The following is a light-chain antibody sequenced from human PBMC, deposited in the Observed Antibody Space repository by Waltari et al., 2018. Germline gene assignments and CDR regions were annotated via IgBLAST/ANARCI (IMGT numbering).Light chain of an antibody. CDR3: FSAADNNQV. Sequence: SYELTQPSSVSVSPGQTARIPCSGDVLAKTYARWFQQKPGRAPVLVIYKDTERPSGIPERFSGSTSGTTVTLTISGAQVEDEADYYCFSAADNNQVFGGGTKLTVL. CDR2: KDT. CDR1: VLAKTY. V-gene: IGLV3-27*01. J-gene: IGLJ3*02.